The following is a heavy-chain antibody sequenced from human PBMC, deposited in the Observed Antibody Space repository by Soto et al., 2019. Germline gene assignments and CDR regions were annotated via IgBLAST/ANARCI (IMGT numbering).Heavy chain of an antibody. CDR2: INSDGSST. D-gene: IGHD5-12*01. CDR3: ARGGWLQSFDY. V-gene: IGHV3-74*01. Sequence: PGGSLRLSCAASGFTFSSYWMHWVRQAPGKGLVWVSRINSDGSSTTYADSVKGRFTISRDHAKNTLHLQMNSLRAEDTAVYYCARGGWLQSFDYWGQGTLVTVSS. CDR1: GFTFSSYW. J-gene: IGHJ4*02.